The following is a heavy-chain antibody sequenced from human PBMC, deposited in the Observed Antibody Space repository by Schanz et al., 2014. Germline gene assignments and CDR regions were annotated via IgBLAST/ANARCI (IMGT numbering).Heavy chain of an antibody. D-gene: IGHD3-22*01. CDR2: IYSGIGA. J-gene: IGHJ4*02. CDR3: ARVHHYDPSGWGYFDY. Sequence: EGQLAESGGGLVQPGGSLRLSCAVSGFTVSSNHMSWVRQAPGKGLEWVSVIYSGIGAYYADSVKDRFTVSRGNSKNTVYLQMNRLRAEDTAVYYCARVHHYDPSGWGYFDYWGRGALVTVSS. V-gene: IGHV3-66*01. CDR1: GFTVSSNH.